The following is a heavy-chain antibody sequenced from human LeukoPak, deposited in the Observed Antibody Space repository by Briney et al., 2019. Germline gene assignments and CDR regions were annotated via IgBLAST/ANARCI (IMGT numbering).Heavy chain of an antibody. CDR2: ISGSGGST. CDR3: ARAARYFDWLPYFDS. J-gene: IGHJ4*02. V-gene: IGHV3-23*01. D-gene: IGHD3-9*01. CDR1: GFTFSTYV. Sequence: GGSLRLSCAASGFTFSTYVMSWVRQAPGKGLEWVSAISGSGGSTYYADSVKGRFTVSRDNSKNSLYLQMNSLRTGDTALYFCARAARYFDWLPYFDSWGQGTLVTVSS.